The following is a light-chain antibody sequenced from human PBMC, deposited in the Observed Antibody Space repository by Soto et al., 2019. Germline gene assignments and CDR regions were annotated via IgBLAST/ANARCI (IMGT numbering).Light chain of an antibody. Sequence: EIVLTQSPANLSLSPGERATLSCRASQSVSSYLAWYQQKPGQAPRLLIYDASNRATGIPARFSGSGSGTDFTLTISSLEPEDFAVYYCQQRSNWHPLTFGGGTKVEIK. V-gene: IGKV3-11*01. J-gene: IGKJ4*01. CDR3: QQRSNWHPLT. CDR1: QSVSSY. CDR2: DAS.